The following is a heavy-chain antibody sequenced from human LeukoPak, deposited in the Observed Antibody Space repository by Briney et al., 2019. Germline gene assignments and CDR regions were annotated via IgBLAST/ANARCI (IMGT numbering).Heavy chain of an antibody. J-gene: IGHJ4*02. CDR3: ARALYDSSGYLDY. CDR1: GFTFSTYS. V-gene: IGHV3-48*04. D-gene: IGHD3-22*01. CDR2: ISSSGSTI. Sequence: TGGSLRLSCAASGFTFSTYSMNWVRQAPGKGLEWVSYISSSGSTIYYADSVKGRFTISRDNAKNSLYLQMNSLRAEDTAVYYCARALYDSSGYLDYWGQGTLVTVSS.